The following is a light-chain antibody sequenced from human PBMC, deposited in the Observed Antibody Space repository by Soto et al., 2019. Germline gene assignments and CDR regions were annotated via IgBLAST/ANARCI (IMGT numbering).Light chain of an antibody. CDR3: VLYVGSGISV. V-gene: IGLV8-61*01. Sequence: QTVVTQEPSFSVSPGGTVTLTCGLSSSSVSTTYYPSWYQQTPGQAPRTLIHNANTRSSGVPDRFSGSILGNKAALTITGAQAEDESDYYCVLYVGSGISVFGTGTKLTVL. CDR1: SSSVSTTYY. J-gene: IGLJ1*01. CDR2: NAN.